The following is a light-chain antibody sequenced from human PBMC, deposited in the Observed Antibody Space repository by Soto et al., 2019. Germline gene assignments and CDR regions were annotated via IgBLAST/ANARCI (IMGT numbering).Light chain of an antibody. J-gene: IGLJ1*01. CDR1: SSDVGGYDY. V-gene: IGLV2-8*01. Sequence: QSALTQPPSASGSPGQSVTISCTGTSSDVGGYDYVSWYQHHPGKAPKLIIYEVNKRPSGVPDRFSGSKSGNTASLTVSGLQAEDEADYYCSSFAGSNNFEVFGTATKVTVL. CDR3: SSFAGSNNFEV. CDR2: EVN.